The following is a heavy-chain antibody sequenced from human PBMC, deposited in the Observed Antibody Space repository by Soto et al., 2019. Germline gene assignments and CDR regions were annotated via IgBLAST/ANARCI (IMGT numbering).Heavy chain of an antibody. CDR2: IYYSGST. D-gene: IGHD2-2*01. CDR3: ARLFPRVVPAAIYFDY. V-gene: IGHV4-39*01. J-gene: IGHJ4*02. CDR1: GGSISSSSCY. Sequence: ETLSLTCTVSGGSISSSSCYWGWIRQPPGKGLEWIGSIYYSGSTYYNPSLKSRVTISVDTSKNQFSLKLSSVTAADTAVYYCARLFPRVVPAAIYFDYWGQGTLVTVSS.